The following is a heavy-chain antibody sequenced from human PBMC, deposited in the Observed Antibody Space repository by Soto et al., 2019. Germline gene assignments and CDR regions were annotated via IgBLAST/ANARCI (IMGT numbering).Heavy chain of an antibody. CDR3: ARGSYPRSWS. J-gene: IGHJ5*02. Sequence: QVQLQQSGPGLVKPSQTLSLTCAISGDSVSSNSAAWSWIRQSPSRGLEWLGRTYYRSKWYNDYAFPVKSRLPINPDTSKNQFPQQLHPGTPEDKAVYYCARGSYPRSWSWGQETLVTVSS. CDR2: TYYRSKWYN. V-gene: IGHV6-1*01. CDR1: GDSVSSNSAA. D-gene: IGHD2-8*02.